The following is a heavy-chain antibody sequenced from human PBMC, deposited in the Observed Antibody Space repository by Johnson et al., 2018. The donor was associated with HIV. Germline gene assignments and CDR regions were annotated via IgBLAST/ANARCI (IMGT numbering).Heavy chain of an antibody. D-gene: IGHD7-27*01. V-gene: IGHV3-30*02. Sequence: QVQLVESGGGVVQPGRSLRLSCAASGFTFSNYGMHWVRQAPGKGLEWVAFIRYDGSNKYYADSVKGRFTISRDNSKNTLYLQMSSLRIEDTAVYYCARVGDWGSAYDAFDIWGQGTMVTVSS. CDR3: ARVGDWGSAYDAFDI. CDR1: GFTFSNYG. J-gene: IGHJ3*02. CDR2: IRYDGSNK.